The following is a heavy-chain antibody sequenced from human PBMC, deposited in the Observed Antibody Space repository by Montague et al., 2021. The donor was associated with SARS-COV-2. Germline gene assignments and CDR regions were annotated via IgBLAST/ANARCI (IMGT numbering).Heavy chain of an antibody. Sequence: SLRLSCAASGFTFSAYAMNWVRQAPGRGLEWVAGISGGVSNTYYADSVKGRFTISRDNSKKALYLQLNTLRPEDTAVYYCAKGMDRMVQGIIIWKNGDYFDYWGQGTLVAVSS. V-gene: IGHV3-23*01. CDR3: AKGMDRMVQGIIIWKNGDYFDY. D-gene: IGHD3-10*01. CDR1: GFTFSAYA. CDR2: ISGGVSNT. J-gene: IGHJ4*02.